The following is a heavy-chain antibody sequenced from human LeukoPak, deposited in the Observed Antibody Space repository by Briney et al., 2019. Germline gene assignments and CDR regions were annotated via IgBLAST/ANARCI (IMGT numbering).Heavy chain of an antibody. V-gene: IGHV3-64*01. CDR2: ITSNGGST. CDR3: ARRGAVSGGSDY. D-gene: IGHD3-16*01. CDR1: GFTFSSYT. Sequence: GGSLRLSCAASGFTFSSYTMHWVRQAPGKGLEYVSAITSNGGSTYYANSVKGRFTISRDNSKNTLYLQMGSLRAEDMAVYYCARRGAVSGGSDYWGQGTLVTVSS. J-gene: IGHJ4*02.